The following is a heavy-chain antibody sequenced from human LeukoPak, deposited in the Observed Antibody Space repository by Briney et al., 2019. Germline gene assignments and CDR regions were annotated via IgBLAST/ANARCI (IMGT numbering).Heavy chain of an antibody. CDR3: ARRSSIWRYYDY. CDR2: ISGSGGST. Sequence: GGSLRLSCAASGFTFSSYAMSWVRQAPGKGLEWVSAISGSGGSTYYADSVKGRFTISRDNSKNTLYLQMNSLRAEDTAVYYCARRSSIWRYYDYWGQGTLVTVSS. V-gene: IGHV3-23*01. CDR1: GFTFSSYA. J-gene: IGHJ4*02. D-gene: IGHD2-21*01.